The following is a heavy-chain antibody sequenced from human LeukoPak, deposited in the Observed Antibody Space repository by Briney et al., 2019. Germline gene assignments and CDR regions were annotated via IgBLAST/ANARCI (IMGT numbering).Heavy chain of an antibody. CDR3: ARGKRYYGSGTPAKYYYYYYAMDV. J-gene: IGHJ6*02. V-gene: IGHV4-34*01. Sequence: PSETLSLTCAVYGXSSSGYYWSWIRQPPGKGLEWIVEINHSGSTNYNPYLKSRVTISVDTSKTQFSLKLSSVTAADTAVYYCARGKRYYGSGTPAKYYYYYYAMDVWGQGTTVTVSS. CDR2: INHSGST. CDR1: GXSSSGYY. D-gene: IGHD3-10*01.